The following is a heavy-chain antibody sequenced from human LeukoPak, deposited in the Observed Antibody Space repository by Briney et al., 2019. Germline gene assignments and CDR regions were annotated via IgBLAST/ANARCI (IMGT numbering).Heavy chain of an antibody. J-gene: IGHJ4*02. CDR1: GGSISSYY. D-gene: IGHD3-22*01. CDR2: IYYSGST. Sequence: SETLSLTCTVSGGSISSYYWSWIRQPPGKGLEWIGYIYYSGSTNYNPSLKSRVTISVDTSKNQFSLKLSSVTAADTAVYYCARDYLGYYDSSGYPDYWGQGTLVTVSS. V-gene: IGHV4-59*01. CDR3: ARDYLGYYDSSGYPDY.